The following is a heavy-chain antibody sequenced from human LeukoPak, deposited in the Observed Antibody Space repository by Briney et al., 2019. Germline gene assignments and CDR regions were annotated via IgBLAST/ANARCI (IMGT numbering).Heavy chain of an antibody. V-gene: IGHV3-7*01. CDR3: ARIGYSSSSLDY. CDR1: GFTFTNAW. J-gene: IGHJ4*02. Sequence: GGSLRLSCAASGFTFTNAWMNWVRQAPGKGLEWVANIQQDGHQKYYVDSVMGRFSVSRDNTKNSVFLQMNSLRAEDTAVYYCARIGYSSSSLDYWGQGTLVTVSS. D-gene: IGHD6-6*01. CDR2: IQQDGHQK.